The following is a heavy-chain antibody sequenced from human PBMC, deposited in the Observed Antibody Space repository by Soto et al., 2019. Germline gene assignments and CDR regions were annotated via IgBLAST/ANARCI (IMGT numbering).Heavy chain of an antibody. CDR3: ARIDYYDSYYFDY. CDR2: IYYSGST. V-gene: IGHV4-31*03. J-gene: IGHJ4*02. D-gene: IGHD3-22*01. CDR1: GGSIGSGGYY. Sequence: PSETLSLTCTVSGGSIGSGGYYWSWIRQHPGKGLEWIGYIYYSGSTYYNPSLKSRVTISVDTSKNQFSLKLSSVTAADTAVYYCARIDYYDSYYFDYWGQGTLVTVSS.